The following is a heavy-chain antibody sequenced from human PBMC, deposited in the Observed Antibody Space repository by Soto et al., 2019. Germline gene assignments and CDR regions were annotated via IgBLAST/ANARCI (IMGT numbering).Heavy chain of an antibody. CDR3: ARGKEWEQPTNHYYFDY. CDR1: GRTFLISA. CDR2: IIPILGTI. V-gene: IGHV1-69*06. Sequence: QVQLVQSGAEVKTPGSSVRVSCKTAGRTFLISAIAWVRQAPGQGLEWMGGIIPILGTIYIAENFQGRVNFTADISTSTAYMDLSSLRSADTATDCCARGKEWEQPTNHYYFDYWGQGRQVIVSS. D-gene: IGHD1-26*01. J-gene: IGHJ4*02.